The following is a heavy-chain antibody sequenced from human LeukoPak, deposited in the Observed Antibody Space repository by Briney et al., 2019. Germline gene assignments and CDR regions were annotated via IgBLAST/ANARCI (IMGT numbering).Heavy chain of an antibody. D-gene: IGHD3-3*01. CDR3: ATNRSWSGYSS. CDR1: GGSFSDYY. V-gene: IGHV4-34*01. Sequence: PSETLSLTCAVYGGSFSDYYWSWIRQSPLKGLEWIGEINHSGNTNYNPSLKSRVTISVDTSKNQFALKLSSVTAAGTAAYYCATNRSWSGYSSWGQGTLVTVSS. J-gene: IGHJ4*02. CDR2: INHSGNT.